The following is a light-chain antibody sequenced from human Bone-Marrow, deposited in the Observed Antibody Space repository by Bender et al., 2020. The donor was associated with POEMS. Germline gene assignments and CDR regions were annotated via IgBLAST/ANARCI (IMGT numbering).Light chain of an antibody. V-gene: IGLV3-25*03. CDR3: QSADSSGTYPVV. CDR2: KDT. CDR1: ALPKQH. Sequence: SYELTQSPSVSVSPGQTARIPCSGDALPKQHAYWYQQKPGQAPVLVMYKDTERPSGIPERFSGSSSGTTVTLTISGVQAEDEADYYCQSADSSGTYPVVFGGGTKLTVL. J-gene: IGLJ2*01.